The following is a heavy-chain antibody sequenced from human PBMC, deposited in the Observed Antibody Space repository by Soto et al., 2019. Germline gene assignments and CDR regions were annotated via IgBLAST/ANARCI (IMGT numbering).Heavy chain of an antibody. D-gene: IGHD3-3*02. CDR3: ARARDPFLEWLPFDD. CDR2: IIPIFGTA. J-gene: IGHJ4*02. V-gene: IGHV1-69*12. Sequence: QVQLVQSGAEVKKTGSSVKVSCKASGGTFSSYAISWVRQAPGQGLEWMGGIIPIFGTANYAQKFQGRVTITADESTSTAYMELGSLRSEDTAVYYCARARDPFLEWLPFDDWGQGTLVTVSS. CDR1: GGTFSSYA.